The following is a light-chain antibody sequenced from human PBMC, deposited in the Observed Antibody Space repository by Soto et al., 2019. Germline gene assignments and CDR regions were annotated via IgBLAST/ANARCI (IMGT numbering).Light chain of an antibody. CDR2: AAS. CDR1: QHIGIY. CDR3: QQANSLPYT. J-gene: IGKJ2*01. Sequence: DIPMTQSPSSVSASVGDRVTITCRASQHIGIYLAWYQQKPGKAPKLLIYAASTLQSGVPSRFRGSGSGTDFTLTISSLQPEDFATYFCQQANSLPYTFGQGTKVDIK. V-gene: IGKV1-12*01.